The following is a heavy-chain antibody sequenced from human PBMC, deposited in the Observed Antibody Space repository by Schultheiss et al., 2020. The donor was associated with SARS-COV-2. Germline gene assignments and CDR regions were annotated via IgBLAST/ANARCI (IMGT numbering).Heavy chain of an antibody. CDR3: ARDCSSTSWGDAFDI. CDR1: GYTFTSYY. D-gene: IGHD2-2*01. J-gene: IGHJ3*02. CDR2: INPSGGST. Sequence: ASVKVSCKASGYTFTSYYMHWVRQAPGQGLEWMGIINPSGGSTSYAQKFQGRVTMTRDTSTSTVYMELSSLRSEDTAVYYCARDCSSTSWGDAFDIWGQGTMVTVSS. V-gene: IGHV1-46*01.